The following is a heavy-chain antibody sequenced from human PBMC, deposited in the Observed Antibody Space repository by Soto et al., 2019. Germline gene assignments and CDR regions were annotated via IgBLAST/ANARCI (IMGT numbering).Heavy chain of an antibody. Sequence: PSETLSLTCAVSGGSISTNIWWSWVRQSPGRGLEWIGEIYHSGGTNYNPSLKSRVTMSVDRSKNQFSLKLSSVTAADTAVYYCASRPDLWTFDPWGQGTLVTVS. CDR3: ASRPDLWTFDP. D-gene: IGHD2-21*01. CDR2: IYHSGGT. V-gene: IGHV4-4*02. CDR1: GGSISTNIW. J-gene: IGHJ5*02.